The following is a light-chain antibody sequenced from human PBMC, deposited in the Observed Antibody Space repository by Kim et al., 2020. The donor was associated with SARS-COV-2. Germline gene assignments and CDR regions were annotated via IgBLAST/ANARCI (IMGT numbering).Light chain of an antibody. J-gene: IGKJ4*01. Sequence: ASVGDRVTITWRARQSLVTWLAWYQQKPGRAPRLLMYTASTLQRGVPSRFSGSGSGTDFILNISSLQPEDFAAYYCQQANSFPLTFGGGTKVDIK. CDR2: TAS. V-gene: IGKV1-12*01. CDR3: QQANSFPLT. CDR1: QSLVTW.